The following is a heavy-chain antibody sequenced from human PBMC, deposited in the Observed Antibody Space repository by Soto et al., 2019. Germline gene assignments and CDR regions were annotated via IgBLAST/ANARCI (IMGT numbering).Heavy chain of an antibody. D-gene: IGHD5-12*01. CDR2: IYPGDSDT. V-gene: IGHV5-51*01. J-gene: IGHJ4*02. CDR3: ARLTNVDIVATLDY. CDR1: GYRFTSYW. Sequence: LGESLKISCKGSGYRFTSYWIGWVRQMPGKGLEWMGIIYPGDSDTRYSPSFQGQVTISADKSISTAYLQWSSLKASDTAMYYCARLTNVDIVATLDYWGQGTLVTVSS.